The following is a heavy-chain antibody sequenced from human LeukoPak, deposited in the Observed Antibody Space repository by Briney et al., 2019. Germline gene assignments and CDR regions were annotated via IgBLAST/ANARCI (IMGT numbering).Heavy chain of an antibody. D-gene: IGHD1-26*01. CDR1: GFTFSSYA. Sequence: GSLRLSCAASGFTFSSYAMSWVRQPPGKGLEWIGSIYYGGSTYYNPSLKSRVTISVDTSKNQFSLKLNSVTAADTAVYYCATPAYSGTYKAYFHHWGQGTLVTVSS. J-gene: IGHJ1*01. CDR2: IYYGGST. CDR3: ATPAYSGTYKAYFHH. V-gene: IGHV4-39*01.